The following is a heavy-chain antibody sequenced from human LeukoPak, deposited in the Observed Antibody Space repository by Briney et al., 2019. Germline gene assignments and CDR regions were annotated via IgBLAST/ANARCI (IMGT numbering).Heavy chain of an antibody. CDR2: INPSGGST. D-gene: IGHD2-21*02. V-gene: IGHV1-46*01. Sequence: ASVTVSCKASGYTFTSYYMHWVRQAPGQGLEWMGIINPSGGSTSYAQKFQGRVTMTRDTSTSTVYMELSSLRSEDTAVYYCARVLCGGDCYSDYGGQGPLVTVS. CDR3: ARVLCGGDCYSDY. J-gene: IGHJ4*02. CDR1: GYTFTSYY.